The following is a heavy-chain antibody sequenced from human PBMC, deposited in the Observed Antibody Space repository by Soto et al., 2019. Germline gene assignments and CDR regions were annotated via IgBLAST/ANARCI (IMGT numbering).Heavy chain of an antibody. Sequence: SETLSLTCAVYGGSFSGYYWSWIRQPPGKGLEWIGEINHSGSTNYNPSLKSRVTLSVDTSKNQFSLKLSSVTVADTAVYYCARVKLSGSYYANWFDPWGQGTLVTVSS. CDR2: INHSGST. V-gene: IGHV4-34*01. D-gene: IGHD1-26*01. J-gene: IGHJ5*02. CDR1: GGSFSGYY. CDR3: ARVKLSGSYYANWFDP.